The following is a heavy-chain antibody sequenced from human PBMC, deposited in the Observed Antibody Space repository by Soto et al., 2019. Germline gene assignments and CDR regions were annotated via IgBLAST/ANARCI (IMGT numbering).Heavy chain of an antibody. CDR1: GFTIINYW. D-gene: IGHD7-27*01. Sequence: PWGSLRLSCAASGFTIINYWMILFRQAPGKCLEWVVNIRQDGTVQHYAASLRGRFVISRNNADNTLYLQMNSLTTEDTAVYFCARDGWGTGSADYWGRGTLVTVSS. CDR2: IRQDGTVQ. V-gene: IGHV3-7*03. J-gene: IGHJ4*02. CDR3: ARDGWGTGSADY.